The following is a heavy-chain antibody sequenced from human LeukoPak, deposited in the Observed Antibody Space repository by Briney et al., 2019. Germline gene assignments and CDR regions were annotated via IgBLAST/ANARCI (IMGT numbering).Heavy chain of an antibody. D-gene: IGHD6-19*01. CDR3: ALGAVSGWYGFGSGYYYGMDG. V-gene: IGHV7-4-1*01. Sequence: ASVNVSFKASGYTFTSYAMNWVRQAPGQGLEWMGLINTNTGNPTYAQGFTGRFVFSLDTSVSTAYLQICSLKAEDTAVYYCALGAVSGWYGFGSGYYYGMDGWGQGTTVTVSS. J-gene: IGHJ6*02. CDR1: GYTFTSYA. CDR2: INTNTGNP.